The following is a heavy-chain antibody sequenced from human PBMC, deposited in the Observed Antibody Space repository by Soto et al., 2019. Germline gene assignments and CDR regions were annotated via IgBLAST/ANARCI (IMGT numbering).Heavy chain of an antibody. J-gene: IGHJ4*02. CDR2: VYWDDDK. CDR3: ATLTADF. V-gene: IGHV2-5*02. CDR1: GFSLTTGVG. Sequence: ITLEESGPTLVKPTETLTLTCTFSGFSLTTGVGVGWVRQPPGKALEWLALVYWDDDKHYTPSLISRLTITKDSSKGQLGLTVTNMDPVETATYYCATLTADFWGPGTLVTVSS.